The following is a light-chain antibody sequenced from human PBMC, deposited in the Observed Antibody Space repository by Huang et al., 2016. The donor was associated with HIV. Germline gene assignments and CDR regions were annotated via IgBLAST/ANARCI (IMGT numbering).Light chain of an antibody. J-gene: IGKJ1*01. V-gene: IGKV2-28*01. Sequence: DIVMTQSPLFLSVSPGESASISCTSSQSLLHSRTFNYLDWYRQKPGQSPQLLIYLASNQASGVPVRFSGSGSGTNFTLRISAVEPEDAATYYCMQSLQTPRAFGQGTRVEVK. CDR2: LAS. CDR1: QSLLHSRTFNY. CDR3: MQSLQTPRA.